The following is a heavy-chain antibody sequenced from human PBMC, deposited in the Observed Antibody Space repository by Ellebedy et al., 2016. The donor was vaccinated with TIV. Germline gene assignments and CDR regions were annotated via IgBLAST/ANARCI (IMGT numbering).Heavy chain of an antibody. CDR2: IKQDGNEK. CDR3: TKAPIGTCSGARCYPFDY. CDR1: GFTFSNYC. Sequence: GESLKISCAASGFTFSNYCMSWVRQAPGKGLEWVANIKQDGNEKNYVDSVKGRFTISRDNAKNSVSLQMNSLRAEDTAVYYCTKAPIGTCSGARCYPFDYWGLGTLVTVSS. D-gene: IGHD2-15*01. V-gene: IGHV3-7*03. J-gene: IGHJ4*02.